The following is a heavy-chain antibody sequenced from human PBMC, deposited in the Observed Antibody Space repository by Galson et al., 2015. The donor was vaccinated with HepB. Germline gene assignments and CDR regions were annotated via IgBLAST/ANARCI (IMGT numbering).Heavy chain of an antibody. CDR1: GLAFSSYA. J-gene: IGHJ4*02. CDR2: ISSAAAT. V-gene: IGHV3-23*01. D-gene: IGHD3/OR15-3a*01. Sequence: SLRLSCAASGLAFSSYAMSWVRQAPGKGLEWVSSISSAAATYYTDSVRGRFTVSRDNSRNTLYLQMSTLRADDTAVYYCAIDLDLCGASRYWGQGILVTVSS. CDR3: AIDLDLCGASRY.